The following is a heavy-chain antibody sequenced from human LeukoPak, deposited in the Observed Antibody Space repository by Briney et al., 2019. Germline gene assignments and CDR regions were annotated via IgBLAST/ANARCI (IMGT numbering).Heavy chain of an antibody. J-gene: IGHJ3*02. Sequence: ASVNVSCKASGYTFTSYGISWVRQAPGQGLGWMGWISAYNGSTNYAQKLQGRVTMTTDISTSTAYMELRSLRSDDTAVYYCARESSSWYGASDFDIWGQGTMVTVSS. CDR2: ISAYNGST. D-gene: IGHD6-13*01. CDR1: GYTFTSYG. CDR3: ARESSSWYGASDFDI. V-gene: IGHV1-18*01.